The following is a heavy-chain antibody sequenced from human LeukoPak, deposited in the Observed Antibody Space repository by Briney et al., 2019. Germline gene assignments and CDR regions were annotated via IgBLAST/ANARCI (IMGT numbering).Heavy chain of an antibody. CDR3: ARAIAVEIFDY. D-gene: IGHD6-19*01. CDR1: GFTFSSYW. J-gene: IGHJ4*02. Sequence: GGSLRLSCAASGFTFSSYWMSWVRPAPGKGLEWVANIKQDGSEKYYVDSVKGRFTISRDNAKNSLYLQMNSLRAEDTAVYYCARAIAVEIFDYWGQGTLVTVSS. V-gene: IGHV3-7*01. CDR2: IKQDGSEK.